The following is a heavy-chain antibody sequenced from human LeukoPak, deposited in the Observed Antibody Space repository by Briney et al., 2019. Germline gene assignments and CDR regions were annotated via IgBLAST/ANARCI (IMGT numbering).Heavy chain of an antibody. CDR2: INPNSGGT. CDR3: ARAILSQRGYSGYAYYFDY. D-gene: IGHD5-12*01. J-gene: IGHJ4*02. Sequence: ASVKVSCKASGYTFTGYYMHWVRQAPGQGLEWMGWINPNSGGTNYAQKFRGRVTMTRDTSISTAYMELSRLRSDDTAVYYCARAILSQRGYSGYAYYFDYWGQGTLVTVSS. V-gene: IGHV1-2*02. CDR1: GYTFTGYY.